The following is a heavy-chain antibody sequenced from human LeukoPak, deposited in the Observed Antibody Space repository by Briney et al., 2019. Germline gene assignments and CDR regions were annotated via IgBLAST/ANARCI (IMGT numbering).Heavy chain of an antibody. V-gene: IGHV3-53*01. CDR2: TNIDGST. D-gene: IGHD5-18*01. J-gene: IGHJ4*02. CDR1: GFNVNSNY. CDR3: AGGRVWLAFDS. Sequence: GGSLRLSCAASGFNVNSNYMSWVRQTPGKGLEWVSVTNIDGSTYYADSVKGRFTISRDNSKNTLDLQMNSLRADDTAVYYCAGGRVWLAFDSWGQGTLLTVSS.